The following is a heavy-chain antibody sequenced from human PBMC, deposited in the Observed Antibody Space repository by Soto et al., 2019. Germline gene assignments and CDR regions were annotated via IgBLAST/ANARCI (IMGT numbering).Heavy chain of an antibody. Sequence: SVKVSCKASGGTFSSYTLTWVRQAPGQGLEWMGRIIPILGIPNYAQKFQGRVTITADKSTSTAYMELSSLRSEDTAVYYCAREVTMGYGDDGGGCDAFDIWGQGTMVTVS. CDR1: GGTFSSYT. CDR2: IIPILGIP. D-gene: IGHD4-17*01. V-gene: IGHV1-69*04. CDR3: AREVTMGYGDDGGGCDAFDI. J-gene: IGHJ3*02.